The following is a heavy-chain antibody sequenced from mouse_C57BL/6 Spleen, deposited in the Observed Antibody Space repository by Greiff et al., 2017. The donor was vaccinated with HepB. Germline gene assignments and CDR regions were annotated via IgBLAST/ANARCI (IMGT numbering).Heavy chain of an antibody. CDR2: ISSGGSYT. D-gene: IGHD2-5*01. CDR1: GFTFSSYG. J-gene: IGHJ2*01. Sequence: EVQLVESGGDLVKPGGSLKLSCAASGFTFSSYGMSWVRQTPDKRLEWVATISSGGSYTYYPDSVTGRFTISRDNAKNTLYLQMSSLKSEDTAMYYCARQNYSNYVWDYFDYWGQGTTLTVSS. CDR3: ARQNYSNYVWDYFDY. V-gene: IGHV5-6*01.